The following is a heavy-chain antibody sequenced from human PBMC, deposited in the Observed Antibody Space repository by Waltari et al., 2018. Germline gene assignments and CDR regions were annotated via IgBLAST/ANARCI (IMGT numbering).Heavy chain of an antibody. J-gene: IGHJ6*02. V-gene: IGHV4-34*01. CDR3: ASDDYDSSGYYRHRYYYYGMDV. CDR1: GRSFSGYY. D-gene: IGHD3-22*01. CDR2: INHSGST. Sequence: QVQLQQWGAGLLKPSETLSLTCAVYGRSFSGYYWSWIRQPPGKGLEWIGEINHSGSTNYNPSRKSRVTISVDTSKNQFSRKVSSVNAADTAVYYCASDDYDSSGYYRHRYYYYGMDVWGQGTTVTVSS.